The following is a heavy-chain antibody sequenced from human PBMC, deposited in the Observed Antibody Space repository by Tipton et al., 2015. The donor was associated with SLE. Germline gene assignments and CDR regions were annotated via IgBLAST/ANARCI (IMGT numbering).Heavy chain of an antibody. CDR3: ARDIYGSGSPLRYFDL. V-gene: IGHV4-31*03. J-gene: IGHJ4*02. CDR2: VSYSGST. D-gene: IGHD3-10*01. CDR1: GASITSGGFF. Sequence: TLSLTCTVSGASITSGGFFWSWIRQHPGKGLEWIGYVSYSGSTSYNPSLKSRVTVSIDTSKDQFSLKLTSVTAADTAVYFCARDIYGSGSPLRYFDLWGQGTLVTVSS.